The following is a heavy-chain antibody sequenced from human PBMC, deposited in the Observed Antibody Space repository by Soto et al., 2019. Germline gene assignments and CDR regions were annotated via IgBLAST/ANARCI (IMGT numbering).Heavy chain of an antibody. J-gene: IGHJ3*02. D-gene: IGHD2-8*02. Sequence: QVQLQESGPGLVKPSQTLSLTCTVSGASISSGDYYWTWIRQPPGKGLEWIGYSNYGGSAYYNPSLNSRITISVDTSKNQFSLRLSSVTAADTAVYYCARAVTVAFGIWGQGTMVTVSS. V-gene: IGHV4-30-4*01. CDR2: SNYGGSA. CDR3: ARAVTVAFGI. CDR1: GASISSGDYY.